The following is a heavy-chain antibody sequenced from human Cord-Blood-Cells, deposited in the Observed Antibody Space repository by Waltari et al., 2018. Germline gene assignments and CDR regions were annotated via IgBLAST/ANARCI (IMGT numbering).Heavy chain of an antibody. J-gene: IGHJ3*02. CDR2: ISYDGRNK. CDR3: ARQINWGYAFDI. D-gene: IGHD7-27*01. CDR1: AFTFSSYA. V-gene: IGHV3-30*04. Sequence: QVQLVESGGGVVQPGRSLRLSCAASAFTFSSYALHWVRQAPGKGLAWVAVISYDGRNKYYAGSVKGRFTISRDNSKNTLYLQMNSLRAEDTAVYYCARQINWGYAFDIWGQGTMVTVSS.